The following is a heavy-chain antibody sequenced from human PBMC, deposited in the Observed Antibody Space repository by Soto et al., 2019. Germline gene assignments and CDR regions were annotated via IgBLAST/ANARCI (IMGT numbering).Heavy chain of an antibody. J-gene: IGHJ6*02. V-gene: IGHV3-48*01. CDR1: GFTFSSYS. CDR3: AREGYYYYYGMDV. Sequence: EVQLVESGGGLVQPGGSLRLSCAASGFTFSSYSMNWVRQAPGKGLEWVSYISSSSSTIYYADSVKGRFTISRDNAKNSLYLPMNSLRAEDTAVYYCAREGYYYYYGMDVWGQGTTVTVSS. CDR2: ISSSSSTI.